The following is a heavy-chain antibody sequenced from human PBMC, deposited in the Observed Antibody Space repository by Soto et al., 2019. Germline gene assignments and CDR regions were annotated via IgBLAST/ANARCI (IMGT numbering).Heavy chain of an antibody. J-gene: IGHJ3*02. CDR3: ARATPGYPGRAFQI. V-gene: IGHV4-39*02. Sequence: SETLSLTCSVSGSSIDTITYYWAWLRQPPGKEPQWIASVHYTASTTYYNPSLKSRVTISVDTSKNQFSLNLRSVTAADTAIYYCARATPGYPGRAFQIWGQGKMVTVSS. CDR2: VHYTAST. CDR1: GSSIDTITYY. D-gene: IGHD2-15*01.